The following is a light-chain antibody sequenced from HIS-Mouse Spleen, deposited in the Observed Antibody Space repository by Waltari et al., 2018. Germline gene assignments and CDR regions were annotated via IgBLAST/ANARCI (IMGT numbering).Light chain of an antibody. J-gene: IGLJ3*02. CDR3: QVWDSSSDHRV. CDR2: EDS. V-gene: IGLV3-21*02. CDR1: NIGSKS. Sequence: SYVLTPPPSVSVPPGQTARIPCGGNNIGSKSVHWYQQKPGQAPVLVVHEDSDRPSGIPERFSGSNSGNTATLTISRVEAGDEADYYCQVWDSSSDHRVFGGGTKLTVL.